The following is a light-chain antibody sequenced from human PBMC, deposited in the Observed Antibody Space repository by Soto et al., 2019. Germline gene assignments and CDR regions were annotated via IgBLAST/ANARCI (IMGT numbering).Light chain of an antibody. Sequence: QSALTQPASVSGSPGQSITISCTGTNSDVGGYNYGSWYQQHPGKAPELMIYEVSHRPSGVSNRFSGSKSDNTASLTISGLQAEDEADYYCSSYTSISTLYVFGTGTKVTAL. CDR3: SSYTSISTLYV. J-gene: IGLJ1*01. CDR1: NSDVGGYNY. CDR2: EVS. V-gene: IGLV2-14*01.